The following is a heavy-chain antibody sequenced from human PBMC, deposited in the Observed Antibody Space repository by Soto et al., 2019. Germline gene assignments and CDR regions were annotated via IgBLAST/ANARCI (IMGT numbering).Heavy chain of an antibody. D-gene: IGHD4-17*01. Sequence: EVQLLESGGGLVQPGGSLRLPCAASGITISNYPMRWVRQAPGKGLDWVSGISGSGDRTYYADSAKGRFTISKDISKNSLSLQLDSLGFEDTAVYFCVKDDGGYPSTAPLWGQGTLVTVSS. V-gene: IGHV3-23*01. J-gene: IGHJ4*02. CDR1: GITISNYP. CDR3: VKDDGGYPSTAPL. CDR2: ISGSGDRT.